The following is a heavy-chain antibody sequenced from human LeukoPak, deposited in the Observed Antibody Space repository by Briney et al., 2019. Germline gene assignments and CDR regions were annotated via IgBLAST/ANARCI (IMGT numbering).Heavy chain of an antibody. J-gene: IGHJ5*02. CDR1: GGSIRRDGNL. CDR2: ISHGGRT. V-gene: IGHV4-39*01. CDR3: ARHPPHGWNYGLVWFDP. Sequence: PSETLSLTCAVSGGSIRRDGNLWGWIRQPPGKGLEWIGTISHGGRTYYNPSLKSRVTVSVETTKNQFSLNLSSVTAADTAVYYCARHPPHGWNYGLVWFDPWGQGTLVTVSS. D-gene: IGHD1-7*01.